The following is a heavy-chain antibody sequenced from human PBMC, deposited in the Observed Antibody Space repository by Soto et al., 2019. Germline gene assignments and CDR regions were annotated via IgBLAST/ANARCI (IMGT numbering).Heavy chain of an antibody. D-gene: IGHD6-6*01. Sequence: QVQLQESGPGLVKPSQTLSLTCTVSGGSISSGGYYWSWIRQHPGKGLEWIGYIYYSGSTYYNPSFTIRVTISVDTSNNQVSLKLSSVTDADTAVYYCARSRIAARRGSNHDAFDIWGQGTMVTVSS. V-gene: IGHV4-31*03. CDR2: IYYSGST. J-gene: IGHJ3*02. CDR1: GGSISSGGYY. CDR3: ARSRIAARRGSNHDAFDI.